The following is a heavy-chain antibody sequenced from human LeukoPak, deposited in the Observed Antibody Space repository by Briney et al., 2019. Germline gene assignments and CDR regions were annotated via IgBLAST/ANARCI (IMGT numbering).Heavy chain of an antibody. D-gene: IGHD3-3*01. V-gene: IGHV1-8*01. J-gene: IGHJ5*02. CDR1: GYTFTSYD. CDR3: ARTYYDFWSGPHLGEDWFDP. CDR2: MNSNSGNT. Sequence: GASVKVSCKASGYTFTSYDINWVRQATGQGLEWMGWMNSNSGNTGYAQKFQGRVTMTRNTSISTAYMELSSLRSEDTAVYYCARTYYDFWSGPHLGEDWFDPWGQGTLVTVSS.